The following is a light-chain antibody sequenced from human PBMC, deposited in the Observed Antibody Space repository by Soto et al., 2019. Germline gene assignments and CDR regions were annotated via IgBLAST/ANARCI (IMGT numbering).Light chain of an antibody. CDR3: QQYGSVPLT. Sequence: EIVLTQSPGTLSLSPGERTTLSCRASQSVSTNYLAWYQQNPGQAPRLLIYGPSRRATGIPDRFNGSGSGADFTLTISRLEPEDFAVYYCQQYGSVPLTFGGGTKVEIK. CDR1: QSVSTNY. CDR2: GPS. V-gene: IGKV3-20*01. J-gene: IGKJ4*01.